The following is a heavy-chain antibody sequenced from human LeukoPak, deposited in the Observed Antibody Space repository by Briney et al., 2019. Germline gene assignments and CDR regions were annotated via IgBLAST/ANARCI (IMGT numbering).Heavy chain of an antibody. CDR1: GGSISSYY. J-gene: IGHJ5*02. D-gene: IGHD6-13*01. Sequence: SETLSLTCTVSGGSISSYYWSWIRQPPGKGLEWIGYIYYSGSTNYNPSPKSRVTISVDTSKNQFSLKLSSVTAADTAVYYCARSVRRQQLVNWFDPWGQGTLVTVSS. CDR3: ARSVRRQQLVNWFDP. V-gene: IGHV4-59*01. CDR2: IYYSGST.